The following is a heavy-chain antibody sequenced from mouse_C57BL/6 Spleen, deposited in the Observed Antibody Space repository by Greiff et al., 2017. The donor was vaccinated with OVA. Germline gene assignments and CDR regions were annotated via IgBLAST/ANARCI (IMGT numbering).Heavy chain of an antibody. CDR3: ASERDYLDY. V-gene: IGHV1-75*01. Sequence: QVQLKESGPELVKPGASVKISCKASGYTFTDYYINWVKQRPGQGLEWIGWILPGSGSTYYNEKFKGKATLTVDKSSSTAYMQLSSLTSEDSADDFCASERDYLDYWGQGTTLTVSS. CDR1: GYTFTDYY. CDR2: ILPGSGST. J-gene: IGHJ2*01.